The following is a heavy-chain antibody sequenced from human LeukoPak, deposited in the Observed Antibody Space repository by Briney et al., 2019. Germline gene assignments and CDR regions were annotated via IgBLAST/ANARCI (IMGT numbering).Heavy chain of an antibody. CDR3: ARAPSSGQPNYFDY. Sequence: GGSQRLSCAASGFTFSSYSMNWVRQAPGKGLEWVSSISSSSVYIYYADSLKGRFTISRDNARNSLYLQMNSLRAEDTAVYYCARAPSSGQPNYFDYWGQGTLVTVSS. J-gene: IGHJ4*02. D-gene: IGHD6-19*01. V-gene: IGHV3-21*01. CDR2: ISSSSVYI. CDR1: GFTFSSYS.